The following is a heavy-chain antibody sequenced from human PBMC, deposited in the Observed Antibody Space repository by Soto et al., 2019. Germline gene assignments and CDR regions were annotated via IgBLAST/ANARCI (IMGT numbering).Heavy chain of an antibody. J-gene: IGHJ4*02. CDR2: INAVSYNT. Sequence: QVQLVQSGAEVKQPGASVKVSCKTSGYNFMSHAIHWVRQAPGQGLEWMGWINAVSYNTKYSEKLQGRVTITRDTSASTAHMDLSSLTSEDTAVYYCARGTGSSWFDYWGQGTLVTVSS. CDR1: GYNFMSHA. D-gene: IGHD6-13*01. CDR3: ARGTGSSWFDY. V-gene: IGHV1-3*01.